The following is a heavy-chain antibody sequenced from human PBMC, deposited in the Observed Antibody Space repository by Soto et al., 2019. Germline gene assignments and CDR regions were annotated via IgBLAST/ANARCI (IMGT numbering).Heavy chain of an antibody. D-gene: IGHD1-26*01. J-gene: IGHJ4*02. Sequence: QVQLQESGPGLVKPSQTLSLTCTVSGGSISSGDYYWSWIRQPPGKGLEWIGYIYYSGSTDYNPSLKSRLTISLDTSKNQFSLELSSVTAADTALYYCARVKTRVGYLDSWGQGTLVTVSS. V-gene: IGHV4-30-4*01. CDR3: ARVKTRVGYLDS. CDR2: IYYSGST. CDR1: GGSISSGDYY.